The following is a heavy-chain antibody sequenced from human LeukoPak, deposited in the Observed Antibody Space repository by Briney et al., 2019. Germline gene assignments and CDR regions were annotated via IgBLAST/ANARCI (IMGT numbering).Heavy chain of an antibody. Sequence: HAGGSLRLSCAASGFTFSSYGMHWVRQAPGKGLEWVAVIWYDGSNKYYADSVKGRFTISRDNSKNTLYLQMNSLRAEDTAVYYCAKGPLGQWLVHRYFDYWGQGTLVTVSS. D-gene: IGHD6-19*01. CDR3: AKGPLGQWLVHRYFDY. CDR2: IWYDGSNK. V-gene: IGHV3-33*06. J-gene: IGHJ4*02. CDR1: GFTFSSYG.